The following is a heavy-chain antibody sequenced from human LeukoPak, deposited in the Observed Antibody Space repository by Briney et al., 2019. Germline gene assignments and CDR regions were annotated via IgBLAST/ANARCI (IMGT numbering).Heavy chain of an antibody. J-gene: IGHJ4*02. Sequence: PSGGSLRLSCAASGFTFSSYAMSWVRQAPGKGLEWVSAISGSGGSTYYADSVKGRFTISRDNSKSTLYLQMDSLRAEDTATYYCAKDDAPARWLLSPQQFDYWGQGTRVTVSS. D-gene: IGHD5-12*01. CDR2: ISGSGGST. CDR3: AKDDAPARWLLSPQQFDY. V-gene: IGHV3-23*01. CDR1: GFTFSSYA.